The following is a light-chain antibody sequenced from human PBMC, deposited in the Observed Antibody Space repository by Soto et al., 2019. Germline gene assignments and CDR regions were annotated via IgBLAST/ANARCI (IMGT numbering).Light chain of an antibody. CDR3: QQYGSSLLT. CDR2: GAS. Sequence: EIVWTQSPGTLSLSPGERVTLSCRAIQSVSSSYLAWYKQKPGQAPRLVIYGASSRATGIPDRFSGSGSGTEFTLTISRLEPEDFEVYYCQQYGSSLLTFGGGTKVYI. CDR1: QSVSSSY. J-gene: IGKJ4*01. V-gene: IGKV3-20*01.